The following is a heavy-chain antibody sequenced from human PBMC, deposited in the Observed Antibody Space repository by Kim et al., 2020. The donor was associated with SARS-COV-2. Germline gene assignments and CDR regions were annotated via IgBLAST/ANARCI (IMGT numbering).Heavy chain of an antibody. CDR1: GHFFTRDS. CDR3: LGGFYFDY. CDR2: IDCGNGNT. J-gene: IGHJ4*02. Sequence: ASVKVYCKTSGHFFTRDSIHWVRQAPGQGLEWMGGIDCGNGNTIYSQKFQGRVTFTTVTSASTAYMELSFLRSEDSAVYYCLGGFYFDYWGQGTLVTVSS. V-gene: IGHV1-3*01. D-gene: IGHD3-16*01.